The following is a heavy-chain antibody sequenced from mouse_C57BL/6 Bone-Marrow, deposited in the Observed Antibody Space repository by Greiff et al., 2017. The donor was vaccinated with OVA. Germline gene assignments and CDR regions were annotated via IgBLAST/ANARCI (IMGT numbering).Heavy chain of an antibody. D-gene: IGHD2-5*01. CDR1: GYTFTSYG. J-gene: IGHJ2*01. V-gene: IGHV1-81*01. CDR3: ARSSYYSNYLDFDY. CDR2: IYPRSGNT. Sequence: VKLMESGAELARPGASVKLSCKASGYTFTSYGISWVKQRTGQGLEWIGEIYPRSGNTYYNEKFKGKATLTADKSSSTAYMELRSLTSEDSAVYFCARSSYYSNYLDFDYWGQGTTLTVSS.